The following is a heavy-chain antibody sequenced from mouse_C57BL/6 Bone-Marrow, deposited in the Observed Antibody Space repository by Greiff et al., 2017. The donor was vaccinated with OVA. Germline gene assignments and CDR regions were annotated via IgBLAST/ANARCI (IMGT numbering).Heavy chain of an antibody. CDR3: ARRGVRRLLDFDV. D-gene: IGHD2-14*01. Sequence: EVQGVESGGDLVKPGGSLKLSCAASGFTFSSYGMSWVRQTPDKRLEWVATISSGGSYTYYPDSVKGRFTISRENAKNTLYLQMSSLKSEDTAMYYCARRGVRRLLDFDVWGTGTTVTVSS. V-gene: IGHV5-6*01. J-gene: IGHJ1*03. CDR2: ISSGGSYT. CDR1: GFTFSSYG.